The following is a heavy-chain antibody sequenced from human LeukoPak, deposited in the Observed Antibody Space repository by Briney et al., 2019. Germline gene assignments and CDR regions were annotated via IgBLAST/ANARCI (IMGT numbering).Heavy chain of an antibody. CDR1: GYTFTDYH. CDR2: INPNSGGT. Sequence: ASVKVSCKASGYTFTDYHIHWVRQAPGQGLEWMGWINPNSGGTNYAEKFHGGVTMTRDTSISTAYMELSGLRSDDTAVFYCARFRHIAVAGTPHFDYWGQGSLVTVSS. D-gene: IGHD6-19*01. V-gene: IGHV1-2*02. CDR3: ARFRHIAVAGTPHFDY. J-gene: IGHJ4*02.